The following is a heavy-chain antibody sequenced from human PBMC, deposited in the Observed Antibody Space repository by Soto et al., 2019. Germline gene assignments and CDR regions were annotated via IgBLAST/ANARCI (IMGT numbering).Heavy chain of an antibody. CDR2: IDPSDSYT. D-gene: IGHD3-22*01. J-gene: IGHJ5*02. CDR1: GYSFTSYW. V-gene: IGHV5-10-1*01. Sequence: EVQLVQSGAEVKKPGESLRISCKGSGYSFTSYWISWVRQMPGKGLEWMGRIDPSDSYTNYSPSFQGHVTISADKSISTAYLQWSRLKASDTAMYYCAYDSSGYPGGGWFDPWGQGTLVTVSS. CDR3: AYDSSGYPGGGWFDP.